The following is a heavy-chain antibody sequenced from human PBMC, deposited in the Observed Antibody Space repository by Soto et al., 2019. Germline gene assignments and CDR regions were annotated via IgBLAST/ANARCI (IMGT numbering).Heavy chain of an antibody. D-gene: IGHD1-26*01. CDR2: ISSNGRSY. CDR1: GFTFNNYA. V-gene: IGHV3-30*18. CDR3: AKDSDIGGAAYYFDS. J-gene: IGHJ4*02. Sequence: GGSLRLSCAASGFTFNNYAMHWVRQAPGKGLEWVAVISSNGRSYYYVDSVKGRFTISRDNSKNTLYLQMNSLRAEDTAVYYCAKDSDIGGAAYYFDSWGQGTLVTVSS.